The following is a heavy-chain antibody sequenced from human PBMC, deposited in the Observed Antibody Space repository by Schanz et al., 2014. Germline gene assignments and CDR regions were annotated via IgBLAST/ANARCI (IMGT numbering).Heavy chain of an antibody. CDR1: EFTFSTDA. V-gene: IGHV3-23*04. Sequence: EVQLVQSGGGLVQPGGSLRLSCAASEFTFSTDAMSWVRQAPGMGLEWVSAMNESHSTIYYADSVKGRFTISRDNSKNTVYMQMNSLRAEDAAVYYCAGGGPAYYFDDWGQGTLVTVSS. CDR3: AGGGPAYYFDD. CDR2: MNESHSTI. J-gene: IGHJ4*02.